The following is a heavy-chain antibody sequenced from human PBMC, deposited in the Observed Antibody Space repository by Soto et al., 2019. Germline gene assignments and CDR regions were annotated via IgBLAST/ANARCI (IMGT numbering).Heavy chain of an antibody. D-gene: IGHD3-3*01. CDR2: INPSGGST. CDR3: AGAAYYDFWSGYPETDFDY. CDR1: GYTFTSYY. Sequence: ASVKVSCKASGYTFTSYYMHWVRQAPGQGLEWMGIINPSGGSTSYAQKFQGRVTMTRDTSTGTVYMERSSLRSEDTAGYYCAGAAYYDFWSGYPETDFDYWGQGTLVTVSS. J-gene: IGHJ4*02. V-gene: IGHV1-46*01.